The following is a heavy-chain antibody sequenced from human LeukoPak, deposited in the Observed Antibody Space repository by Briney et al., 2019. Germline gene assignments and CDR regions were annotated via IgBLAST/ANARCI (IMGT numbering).Heavy chain of an antibody. Sequence: PGGSLRLSCAASGFTFSSYSMNWVRQAPGKWLEWVSYISSSSSTKYYADSMKGRFTISRDNAKNSLYLQMNSLRAEDTAVYYCARGDPENYYYYYMDVWGKGTTVTVSS. V-gene: IGHV3-48*01. J-gene: IGHJ6*03. CDR2: ISSSSSTK. D-gene: IGHD2-21*02. CDR3: ARGDPENYYYYYMDV. CDR1: GFTFSSYS.